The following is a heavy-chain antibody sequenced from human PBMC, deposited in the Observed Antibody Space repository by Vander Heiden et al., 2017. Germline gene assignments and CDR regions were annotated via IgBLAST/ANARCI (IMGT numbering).Heavy chain of an antibody. CDR1: GFPFGSYW. V-gene: IGHV3-7*01. Sequence: EVQLLESGGVLVQPGAALSLSCAASGFPFGSYWLRWVRQATGKGLEWVANIKQDGSEKYYVDSVKGRFTISRDNAKNSLYLQMNSLRAEETAVYYGARVGGRPTLYGRDVWGQGTTVNVSS. CDR2: IKQDGSEK. D-gene: IGHD3-3*01. J-gene: IGHJ6*02. CDR3: ARVGGRPTLYGRDV.